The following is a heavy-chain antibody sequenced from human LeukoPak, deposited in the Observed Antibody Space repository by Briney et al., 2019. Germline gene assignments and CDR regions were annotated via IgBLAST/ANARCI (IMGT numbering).Heavy chain of an antibody. D-gene: IGHD4-17*01. CDR2: IYCDGSKT. V-gene: IGHV5-51*01. J-gene: IGHJ2*01. CDR1: GYIFTDYW. Sequence: GESLKISCQTSGYIFTDYWIGWVRQMPGKGLEWMAIIYCDGSKTIYSPSFQTQVTISVDKSTNTAYLQWTSLKASDTAMYYCARHFHPAETTGGYFDLWGRGTLVTVSA. CDR3: ARHFHPAETTGGYFDL.